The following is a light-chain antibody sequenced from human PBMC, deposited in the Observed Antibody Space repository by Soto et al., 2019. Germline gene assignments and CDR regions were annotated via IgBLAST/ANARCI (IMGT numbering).Light chain of an antibody. CDR1: QSVSSY. Sequence: EIVLTQSPATLSLSPGERATLSCRASQSVSSYLAWYQQKPGQAPRLLIYDASNRATGIPARFSGSGSGTDFTRTISSLEPEDFAVYYCQQRSNWPLFGGGTKVESK. CDR3: QQRSNWPL. J-gene: IGKJ4*01. V-gene: IGKV3-11*01. CDR2: DAS.